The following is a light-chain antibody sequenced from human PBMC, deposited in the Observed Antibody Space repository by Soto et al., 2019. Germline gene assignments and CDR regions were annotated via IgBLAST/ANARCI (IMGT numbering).Light chain of an antibody. CDR1: SSDVGGYNY. V-gene: IGLV2-8*01. CDR2: EVT. J-gene: IGLJ1*01. Sequence: QSALTQPPSASGSPGQSVTISCTGTSSDVGGYNYVSWYQQHPDKAPKLMIYEVTKRPSGVPDRFSGSKSGNTASLTVSGLQSEDEADYYCASYAGSSTYVFGTGTKVT. CDR3: ASYAGSSTYV.